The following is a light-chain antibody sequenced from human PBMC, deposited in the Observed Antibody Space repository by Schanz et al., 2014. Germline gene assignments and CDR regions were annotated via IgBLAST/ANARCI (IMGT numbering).Light chain of an antibody. CDR2: GAS. Sequence: DIVLTQAPGTLSLSPGERATLSCRASHIVSSNYLAWYQQRPGQAPRLLIYGASSRATGISDRFSGSGSGTDFTLTISRLEPEDYAVYYCQQYGSSVWTFGQGTKVEIK. V-gene: IGKV3-20*01. J-gene: IGKJ1*01. CDR3: QQYGSSVWT. CDR1: HIVSSNY.